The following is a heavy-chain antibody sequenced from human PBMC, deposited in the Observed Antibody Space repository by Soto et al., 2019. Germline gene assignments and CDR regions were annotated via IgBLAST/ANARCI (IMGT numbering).Heavy chain of an antibody. J-gene: IGHJ6*02. V-gene: IGHV4-34*01. D-gene: IGHD3-3*01. CDR2: INHSGST. Sequence: SETLSLTCAVYGGSFSGYYWSWIRHPPGKGLEWIGEINHSGSTNYNPSLKSRVTISVDTSKNQFSLKLSSVTAADTAVYYCARVYYDFWSGYYFYYGMDVWGQGTTVTVSS. CDR3: ARVYYDFWSGYYFYYGMDV. CDR1: GGSFSGYY.